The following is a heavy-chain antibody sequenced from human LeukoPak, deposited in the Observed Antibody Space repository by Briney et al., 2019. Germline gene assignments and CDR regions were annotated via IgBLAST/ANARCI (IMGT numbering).Heavy chain of an antibody. J-gene: IGHJ3*02. D-gene: IGHD3-9*01. CDR2: IYYSGST. CDR1: GGSISSYY. CDR3: ARGSGDILTGYYHDASDI. Sequence: SETLSLTCTVSGGSISSYYWSWIRQPPGKGLEWIGSIYYSGSTNYNPSLKSRVTISVDTSKNQFSLKLSSVTAADTAVYYCARGSGDILTGYYHDASDIWGQGTMVTVSS. V-gene: IGHV4-59*01.